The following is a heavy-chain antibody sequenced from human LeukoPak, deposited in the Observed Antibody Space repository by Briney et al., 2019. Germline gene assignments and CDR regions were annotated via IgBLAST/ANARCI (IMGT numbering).Heavy chain of an antibody. D-gene: IGHD4/OR15-4a*01. CDR1: GFTFSDFS. CDR3: KTGALDI. CDR2: IRSKDYGGAT. Sequence: GGSLRLSCTTSGFTFSDFSINWVRQAPGRGLEWVGFIRSKDYGGATYYAASVKGRFTITRDDSKGIAYLQRRSLKIEDTAVYCAKTGALDIWGQGTMVTVSS. J-gene: IGHJ3*02. V-gene: IGHV3-49*04.